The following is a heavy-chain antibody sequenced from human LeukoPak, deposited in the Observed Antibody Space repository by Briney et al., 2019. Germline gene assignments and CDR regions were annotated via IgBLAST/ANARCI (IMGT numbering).Heavy chain of an antibody. CDR2: INPNSGGT. V-gene: IGHV1-2*02. D-gene: IGHD2-2*02. J-gene: IGHJ5*02. CDR1: GYTFTGYY. CDR3: AGVDSEYCSSTSCYKWFDP. Sequence: ASVKVSCKASGYTFTGYYIYWVRQAPGQGLEWMGWINPNSGGTNYAQKFQGRVAMTRDTSVNTAYMELSRLRSDDTAVYYCAGVDSEYCSSTSCYKWFDPWGQGTLVTVSS.